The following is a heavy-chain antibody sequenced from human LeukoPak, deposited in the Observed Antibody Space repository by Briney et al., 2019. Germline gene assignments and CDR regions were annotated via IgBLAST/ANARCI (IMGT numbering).Heavy chain of an antibody. CDR2: VSGYTGNT. J-gene: IGHJ4*02. D-gene: IGHD2-2*01. Sequence: ASVKVSCKTSGYTFTTYGVSWVRQAPGQGLEWMGWVSGYTGNTNYAERFQGRVTMTIDTSTSTVYMELTSLRSDDPAVYYCARGEVSASLYYFDFWGQGTLVTVS. V-gene: IGHV1-18*01. CDR3: ARGEVSASLYYFDF. CDR1: GYTFTTYG.